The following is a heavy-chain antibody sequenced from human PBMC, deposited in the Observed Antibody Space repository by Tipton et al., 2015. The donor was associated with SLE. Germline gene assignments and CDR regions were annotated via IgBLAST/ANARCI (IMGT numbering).Heavy chain of an antibody. J-gene: IGHJ4*02. CDR2: IYYSGST. CDR3: ARDRDKYSSSWYYFDY. V-gene: IGHV4-59*01. D-gene: IGHD6-13*01. Sequence: LRLSCTVSGGSIRSYYWSWIRQPPGKGLEWIGYIYYSGSTNYNPSLQSRVTISVDTSKNQFPLKLSSVTAADTAVYYCARDRDKYSSSWYYFDYWGQGTLVTVSS. CDR1: GGSIRSYY.